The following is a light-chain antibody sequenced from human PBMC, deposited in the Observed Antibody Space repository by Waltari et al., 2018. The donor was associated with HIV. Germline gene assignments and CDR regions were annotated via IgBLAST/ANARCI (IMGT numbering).Light chain of an antibody. CDR1: QCVLYSSNNKNY. CDR2: WAS. V-gene: IGKV4-1*01. Sequence: IVMTQSPDSLAVSLGERATVNCKSSQCVLYSSNNKNYLAWYQQKPGQPPKLLIYWASTRESGVPDRFSGSGSGTDFTLTISSLQAEDVAVYDCQQYYTTPFTFGPGTKVDIK. CDR3: QQYYTTPFT. J-gene: IGKJ3*01.